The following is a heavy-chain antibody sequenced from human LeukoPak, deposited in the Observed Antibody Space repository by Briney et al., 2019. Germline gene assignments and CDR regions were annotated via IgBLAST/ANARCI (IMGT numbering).Heavy chain of an antibody. Sequence: PSETLSLTCAVSGYSISSGYYWGWIRQPPGKGLEWIGSIYHSGSTYYTPSLKSRVTISVDTSKNQFSLKLSSVTAADTAVYYCARANYDFWSGYWHDAFDIWGQGTMVTVSS. CDR1: GYSISSGYY. CDR3: ARANYDFWSGYWHDAFDI. V-gene: IGHV4-38-2*01. D-gene: IGHD3-3*01. J-gene: IGHJ3*02. CDR2: IYHSGST.